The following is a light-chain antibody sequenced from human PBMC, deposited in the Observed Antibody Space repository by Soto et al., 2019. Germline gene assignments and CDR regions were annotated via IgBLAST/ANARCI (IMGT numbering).Light chain of an antibody. CDR1: QSINSIY. CDR2: GTS. J-gene: IGKJ1*01. CDR3: QQYTSSPEWT. Sequence: EMVLTQSPGTLPLSPGERATLSCRASQSINSIYSAWYQQKPGQAPRLLIYGTSSRSAGIPDRFSGSGSGTDFTLTISRLQPEDFAVYYCQQYTSSPEWTFGQGIKVAIK. V-gene: IGKV3-20*01.